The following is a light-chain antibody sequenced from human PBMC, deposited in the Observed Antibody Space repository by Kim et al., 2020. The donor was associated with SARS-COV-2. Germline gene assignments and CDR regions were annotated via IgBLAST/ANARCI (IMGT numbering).Light chain of an antibody. CDR1: QSISSW. CDR3: QHYNSSPYT. J-gene: IGKJ2*01. V-gene: IGKV1-5*03. CDR2: KAS. Sequence: SASVGDRVSITCRASQSISSWLAWYQQKPGKAPKLLIYKASRLESGVPSRFAGSGSGTDFTLTISSLQPDDFATYYCQHYNSSPYTFGRGTKLEI.